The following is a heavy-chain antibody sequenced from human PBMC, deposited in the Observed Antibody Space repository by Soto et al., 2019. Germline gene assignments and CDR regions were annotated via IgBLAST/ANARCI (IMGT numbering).Heavy chain of an antibody. CDR2: VHYSGNT. Sequence: KTSETLSLTCTVSCGSISSYYWSWIRQPPGRGLDWIGYVHYSGNTNYNPSLRSRFTISLDTSRNEFSLKVTSVTAADTAVYYCARVVPSPYYFDYWGQGTLVTVSS. D-gene: IGHD2-2*01. J-gene: IGHJ4*02. CDR3: ARVVPSPYYFDY. CDR1: CGSISSYY. V-gene: IGHV4-59*01.